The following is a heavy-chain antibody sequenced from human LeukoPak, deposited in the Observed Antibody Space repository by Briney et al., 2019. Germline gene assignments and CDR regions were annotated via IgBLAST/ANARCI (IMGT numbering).Heavy chain of an antibody. CDR3: ARVLRSVRGVIWRYYYYMDV. V-gene: IGHV1-18*04. CDR2: INAYNGHT. Sequence: ASLKPPCKASGYTITSSGISWVRQAPGQGLQCMKWINAYNGHTNYAQKLQGRVTMTTHTSTSTAYMELRSLRSDATAVYYCARVLRSVRGVIWRYYYYMDVWGKGTTVTISS. J-gene: IGHJ6*03. CDR1: GYTITSSG. D-gene: IGHD3-10*01.